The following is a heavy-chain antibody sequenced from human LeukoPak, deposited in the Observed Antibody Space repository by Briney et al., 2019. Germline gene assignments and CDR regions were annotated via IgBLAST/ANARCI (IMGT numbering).Heavy chain of an antibody. J-gene: IGHJ6*03. CDR1: GFTFDDYA. CDR2: ISWDGGST. D-gene: IGHD1-1*01. CDR3: AKGRFWNDIGDNYYYMDV. Sequence: GGSLRLSCAASGFTFDDYAMHWVRQAPGKGLEWVSLISWDGGSTSYADSVKGRFTVSRDNSKNSLYLQMNSLRAEDTALYYCAKGRFWNDIGDNYYYMDVWGKGTTVTVSS. V-gene: IGHV3-43D*03.